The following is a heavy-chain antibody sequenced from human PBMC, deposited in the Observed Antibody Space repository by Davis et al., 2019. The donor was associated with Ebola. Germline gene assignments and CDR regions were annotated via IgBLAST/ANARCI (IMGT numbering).Heavy chain of an antibody. D-gene: IGHD1-26*01. CDR2: IDPSDSYT. Sequence: KVSCKGSGYSFTSYWISWVRQMPGKGLEWMGRIDPSDSYTNYSPSFQGHVTISADKSISTAYLQWSSLKASDTAMYYCARWELSYYYYYMDVWGKGTTVTVSS. CDR3: ARWELSYYYYYMDV. J-gene: IGHJ6*03. V-gene: IGHV5-10-1*01. CDR1: GYSFTSYW.